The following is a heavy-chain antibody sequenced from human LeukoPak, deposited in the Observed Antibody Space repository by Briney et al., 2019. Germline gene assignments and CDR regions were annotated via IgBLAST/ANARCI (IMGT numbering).Heavy chain of an antibody. V-gene: IGHV4-61*01. D-gene: IGHD5-24*01. CDR2: IYYSGST. J-gene: IGHJ4*02. Sequence: PSQTLSLTCDVSGGSISSGLYSWSWIRQPPGKGLEWIGYIYYSGSTNYNPSLKSRVTISVDTSKNQFSLKLSSVTAADTAVYYCARARDGYNPYFDYWGQGTLVTASS. CDR1: GGSISSGLYS. CDR3: ARARDGYNPYFDY.